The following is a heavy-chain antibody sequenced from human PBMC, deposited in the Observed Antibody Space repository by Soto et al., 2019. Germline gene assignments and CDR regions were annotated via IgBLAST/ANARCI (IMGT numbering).Heavy chain of an antibody. CDR2: IIPIFGTA. CDR3: AGGYYDILTGYSFWAYGMDV. Sequence: ASVNVSCKASGGTFSSYAISWVRQAPGQGLEWMGGIIPIFGTANYAQKFQGRVTITADESTSTAYMELSSLRSEDTAVYYCAGGYYDILTGYSFWAYGMDVWGQGTTVTVSS. J-gene: IGHJ6*02. D-gene: IGHD3-9*01. V-gene: IGHV1-69*13. CDR1: GGTFSSYA.